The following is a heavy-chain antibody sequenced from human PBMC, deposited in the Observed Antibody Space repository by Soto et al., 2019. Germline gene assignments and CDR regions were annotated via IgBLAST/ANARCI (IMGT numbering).Heavy chain of an antibody. D-gene: IGHD3-3*01. Sequence: PGGSLRLSCAASGFTFSSYGMHWVRQAPGKGLEWVAVISYDGSNKYYADSVKGRFTISRDNSKNTLYLQMNSLRAEDTAVYYCAKETSNYYYFWSGLTDGMDVWGQGTTVTVSS. CDR1: GFTFSSYG. CDR3: AKETSNYYYFWSGLTDGMDV. CDR2: ISYDGSNK. J-gene: IGHJ6*02. V-gene: IGHV3-30*18.